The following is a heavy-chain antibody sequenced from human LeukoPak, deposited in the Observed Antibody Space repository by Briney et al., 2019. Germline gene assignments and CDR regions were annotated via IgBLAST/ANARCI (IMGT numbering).Heavy chain of an antibody. CDR3: ARDYCSGGSCHLVLGP. V-gene: IGHV1-18*01. Sequence: ASVKVSCKASGYTFTSYGISWVRQAPGQGLEWMGWINAYNGNTNYAQKLQGRVTMTTDTSTSTAYMELRSLRSDDTAVYYCARDYCSGGSCHLVLGPWGQGTLVTVSS. J-gene: IGHJ5*02. CDR2: INAYNGNT. CDR1: GYTFTSYG. D-gene: IGHD2-15*01.